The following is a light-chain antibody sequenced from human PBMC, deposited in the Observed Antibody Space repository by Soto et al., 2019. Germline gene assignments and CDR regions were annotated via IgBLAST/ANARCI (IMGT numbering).Light chain of an antibody. CDR2: DVI. J-gene: IGLJ3*02. V-gene: IGLV2-18*01. CDR3: GLFTGSATWV. CDR1: SSDVGDYEH. Sequence: QSALTQPPSVSGSPGQSVTISCTVTSSDVGDYEHVSWYQLAPGTAPKLLISDVINRPSGVPDRFSGSKSGNTPSLTISGLQAEDEADYYCGLFTGSATWVFGGGTKLTVL.